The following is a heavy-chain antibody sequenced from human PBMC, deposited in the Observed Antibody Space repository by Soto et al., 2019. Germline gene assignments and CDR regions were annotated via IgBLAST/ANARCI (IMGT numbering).Heavy chain of an antibody. D-gene: IGHD6-13*01. CDR1: GVAMSSNNC. V-gene: IGHV4-4*02. CDR2: ILPSGNT. J-gene: IGHJ4*02. CDR3: ANGGGVAGDY. Sequence: QVQLQESGPGLVTPSWTLSRTCAVSGVAMSSNNCGSWVRQPPGNGLEWIGDILPSGNTNDNPSLQRRFNTAVDKSKNQFSLKLTSATDAHKAVYYCANGGGVAGDYWGQGTLVTGSS.